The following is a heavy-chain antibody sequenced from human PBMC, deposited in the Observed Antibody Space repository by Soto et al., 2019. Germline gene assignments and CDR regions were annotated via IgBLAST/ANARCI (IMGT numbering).Heavy chain of an antibody. CDR3: ARPRYSGTYFGSIDY. CDR2: ITRSGDTS. D-gene: IGHD1-26*01. J-gene: IGHJ4*02. V-gene: IGHV3-23*01. CDR1: GFTFSSFA. Sequence: PGGSLRLSCAGPGFTFSSFALSWLRQAPGKGLEWVSGITRSGDTSYYADSVKGRFIVSRDNSKNTLDLQMNSLRAEDTAVYYCARPRYSGTYFGSIDYWGQGTLVTVSS.